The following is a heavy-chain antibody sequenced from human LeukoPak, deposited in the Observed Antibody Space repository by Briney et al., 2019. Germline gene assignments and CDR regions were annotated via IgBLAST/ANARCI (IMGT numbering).Heavy chain of an antibody. Sequence: GGSLRLSCAASGFTFSSYPMHWVRQAPGKGLEWVSSISSSSSYIYYADSVKGRFTISRDNAKKSLYLQMNSLRAEDTAVYYCARGRSSWSRDAFDIWGQGTMVTVSS. CDR1: GFTFSSYP. D-gene: IGHD6-13*01. CDR2: ISSSSSYI. J-gene: IGHJ3*02. V-gene: IGHV3-21*01. CDR3: ARGRSSWSRDAFDI.